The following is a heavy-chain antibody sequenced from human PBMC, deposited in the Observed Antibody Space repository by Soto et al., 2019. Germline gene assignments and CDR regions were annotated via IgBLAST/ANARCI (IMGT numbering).Heavy chain of an antibody. CDR2: ISETGGST. D-gene: IGHD7-27*01. Sequence: GGSLRLSCAASGFTFSSYAVSWVRQAPGKGLAWVSSISETGGSTYYADSVKGRFTISRDNAKNSLYLQMNSLRAEDTAVYYCARDWGGQPTLYYYYMDVWGKGTTVTVSS. V-gene: IGHV3-48*01. J-gene: IGHJ6*03. CDR3: ARDWGGQPTLYYYYMDV. CDR1: GFTFSSYA.